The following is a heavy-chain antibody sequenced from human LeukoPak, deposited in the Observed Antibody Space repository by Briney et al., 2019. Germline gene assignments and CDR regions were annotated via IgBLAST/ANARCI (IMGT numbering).Heavy chain of an antibody. CDR3: TRPGSSSWYKTDDAFDI. CDR2: IRSKANSYAT. Sequence: GGSLRLSCAASGFTFSGSAVHWVRQASGKGLEWVGRIRSKANSYATAYAASVKGRFTISRDDSKNTAYLQMNSLKTEDTAVYYCTRPGSSSWYKTDDAFDIWGQGTMVTVSS. CDR1: GFTFSGSA. J-gene: IGHJ3*02. D-gene: IGHD6-13*01. V-gene: IGHV3-73*01.